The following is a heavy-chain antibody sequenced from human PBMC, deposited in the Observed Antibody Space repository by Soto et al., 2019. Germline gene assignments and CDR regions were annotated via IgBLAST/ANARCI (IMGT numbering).Heavy chain of an antibody. CDR3: ARHGGITMVRGVLTAFDI. V-gene: IGHV4-59*08. D-gene: IGHD3-10*01. Sequence: QVQLQESGPGLVKPSETLSLTCTVSGGSISSYYWSWIRQAPGKGLEWIGFIYYGGSTNYNPSLNSRVPVSVDTSKNQCSLRLSSVTAADTAVYYCARHGGITMVRGVLTAFDIWGQGTMVTVSS. CDR2: IYYGGST. CDR1: GGSISSYY. J-gene: IGHJ3*02.